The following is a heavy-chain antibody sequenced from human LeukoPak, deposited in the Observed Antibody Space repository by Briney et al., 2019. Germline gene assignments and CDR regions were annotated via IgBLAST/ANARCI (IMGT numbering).Heavy chain of an antibody. D-gene: IGHD2-8*01. CDR2: INPNSGGT. Sequence: ASVKASCKASGYTFTGYYMHWVRQAPGQGLEWMGWINPNSGGTNYAQKFQGRVTMTRDTSISTAYMELSRLRSDDTAVYYCARGRSGSSYALDYWGQGTLVTVSS. J-gene: IGHJ4*02. CDR3: ARGRSGSSYALDY. CDR1: GYTFTGYY. V-gene: IGHV1-2*02.